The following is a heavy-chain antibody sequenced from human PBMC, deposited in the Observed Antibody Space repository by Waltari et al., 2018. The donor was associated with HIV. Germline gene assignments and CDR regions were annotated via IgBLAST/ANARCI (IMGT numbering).Heavy chain of an antibody. CDR1: GFTFSCYA. CDR2: ISGGCAGT. D-gene: IGHD3-10*01. Sequence: EVHLVESGGGLVQPGVSLRLSCAAPGFTFSCYAMTWVRQAPGKGLGWGSTISGGCAGTYCAGSLKGRFTISRDNSKNDLYLHMNSLRAEDTAVYYCAKPQGTRELLWVGEFSWGQGTLVTVSS. V-gene: IGHV3-23*04. CDR3: AKPQGTRELLWVGEFS. J-gene: IGHJ4*02.